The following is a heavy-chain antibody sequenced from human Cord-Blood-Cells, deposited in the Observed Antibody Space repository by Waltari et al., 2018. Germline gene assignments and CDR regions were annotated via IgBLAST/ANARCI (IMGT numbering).Heavy chain of an antibody. CDR3: ATELGGSGSFDY. Sequence: QVQLVQSGAEVKKPGASVKVSCKVSGYTLTELSMHWVRQAPGQGLEWMGCFDPGDGETIYEQKFQSRVTMTEDTSTDAAYMELSSLRSEDTAVYYCATELGGSGSFDYWGQGTLVTVSS. CDR1: GYTLTELS. V-gene: IGHV1-24*01. CDR2: FDPGDGET. D-gene: IGHD1-26*01. J-gene: IGHJ4*02.